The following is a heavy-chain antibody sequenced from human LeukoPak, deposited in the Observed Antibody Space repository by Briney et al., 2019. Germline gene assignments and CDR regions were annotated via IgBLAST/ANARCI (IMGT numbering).Heavy chain of an antibody. Sequence: GGSLRLSCAASGFTFSSYAMHWVRQAPGKGLEYVSAISSNGGSTYYANSVKGRFTISRDNSKNTLYLQMGSLRAEDMAVYYCASGRSNLFVYWGQGTLVTVSS. D-gene: IGHD1-1*01. V-gene: IGHV3-64*01. CDR3: ASGRSNLFVY. CDR1: GFTFSSYA. CDR2: ISSNGGST. J-gene: IGHJ4*02.